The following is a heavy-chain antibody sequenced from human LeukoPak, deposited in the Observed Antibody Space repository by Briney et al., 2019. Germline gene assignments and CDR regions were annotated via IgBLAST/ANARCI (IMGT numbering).Heavy chain of an antibody. Sequence: SETLSLTCAVYGGSFSGYYWSWIRQPPGKGREWIGEINHSGSTNYNPTLKSRVNISVDTSKNQFSLKLSSVTTADSAVYYCARGRSRYCSSTSCYTEDYYYYYMDVWGKGTTVTVSS. D-gene: IGHD2-2*02. V-gene: IGHV4-34*01. CDR3: ARGRSRYCSSTSCYTEDYYYYYMDV. J-gene: IGHJ6*03. CDR2: INHSGST. CDR1: GGSFSGYY.